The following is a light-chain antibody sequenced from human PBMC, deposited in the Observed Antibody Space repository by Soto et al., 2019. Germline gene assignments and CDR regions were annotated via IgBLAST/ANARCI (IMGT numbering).Light chain of an antibody. Sequence: EIVLTQSPATLSLSPGERATLSCGASQSVSSTYLAWHQPKHGLAPSLLIYAATSTATGTPDRFSGGGSGTAFTLTISRPEPEDFAVYYCQKFSSYPLTFGGGTKVDIK. CDR3: QKFSSYPLT. CDR2: AAT. CDR1: QSVSSTY. J-gene: IGKJ4*01. V-gene: IGKV3D-20*01.